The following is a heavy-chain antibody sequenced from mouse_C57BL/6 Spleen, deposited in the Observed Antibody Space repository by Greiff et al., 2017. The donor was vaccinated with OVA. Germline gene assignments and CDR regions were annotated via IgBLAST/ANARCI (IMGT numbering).Heavy chain of an antibody. Sequence: EVKVEESGEGLVKPGGSLKLSCAASGFTFSSYAMSWVRQTPEKRLEWVAYISSGGDYIYYADTVKGRFTISRDNARNTLYLQMSSLKSEDTAMYYCTRDRNPGFAYWGQGTLVTVSA. CDR3: TRDRNPGFAY. CDR1: GFTFSSYA. V-gene: IGHV5-9-1*02. CDR2: ISSGGDYI. J-gene: IGHJ3*01.